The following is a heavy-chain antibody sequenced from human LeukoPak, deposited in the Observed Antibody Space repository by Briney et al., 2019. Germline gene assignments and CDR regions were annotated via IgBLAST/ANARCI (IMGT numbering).Heavy chain of an antibody. CDR1: GGTFSSYA. V-gene: IGHV1-69*01. Sequence: SVKVSCKASGGTFSSYANSWVRQAPGQGLEWMGGIIPIFGTANYAQKFQGRVTITADESTSTAYMELSSLRSEDTAVYYCARGPAVVARNYYGMDVWGQGTTVTVSS. CDR2: IIPIFGTA. CDR3: ARGPAVVARNYYGMDV. D-gene: IGHD3-22*01. J-gene: IGHJ6*02.